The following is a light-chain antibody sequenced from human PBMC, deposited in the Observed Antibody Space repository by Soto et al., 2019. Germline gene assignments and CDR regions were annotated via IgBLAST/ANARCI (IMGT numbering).Light chain of an antibody. J-gene: IGLJ3*02. CDR2: EVT. Sequence: QSALTQPPSASGSPGQSVTISCTGTSSDVGRFNFVSWFQQHPGKAPKALIYEVTKRPSGVPDRFSASKSGNTASLTVSGLQAGDEADYYCSSFAANDNVVFGGGTKLTVL. V-gene: IGLV2-8*01. CDR1: SSDVGRFNF. CDR3: SSFAANDNVV.